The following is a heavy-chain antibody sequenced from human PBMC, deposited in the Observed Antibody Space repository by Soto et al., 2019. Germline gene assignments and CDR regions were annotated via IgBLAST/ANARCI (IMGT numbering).Heavy chain of an antibody. V-gene: IGHV1-18*01. CDR2: ISAYNGNT. CDR3: ATEPVTVMTHWFDP. CDR1: GYTFTSYG. Sequence: ASVKVSCKASGYTFTSYGISWVRQAPGQGLEWMGWISAYNGNTNYAQKLQGRVTMTTDTSTSTAYMELRSLRSDDTAVYYCATEPVTVMTHWFDPWGQGTLVTVSS. J-gene: IGHJ5*02. D-gene: IGHD4-4*01.